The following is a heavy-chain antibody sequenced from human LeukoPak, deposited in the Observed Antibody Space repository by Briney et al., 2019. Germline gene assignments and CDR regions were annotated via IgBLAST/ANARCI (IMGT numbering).Heavy chain of an antibody. J-gene: IGHJ4*02. Sequence: GGSLRLSCAASGFTFSNAWMSWVRQAPGKGLDWVAFIHHDGSNKYYADSVRGRFTISRDNSKNTLYLQMNSLRTEDTAVYYCARDRGPGSGWYLLPFDYWGQGTLVTVSS. CDR1: GFTFSNAW. V-gene: IGHV3-30*02. D-gene: IGHD6-19*01. CDR2: IHHDGSNK. CDR3: ARDRGPGSGWYLLPFDY.